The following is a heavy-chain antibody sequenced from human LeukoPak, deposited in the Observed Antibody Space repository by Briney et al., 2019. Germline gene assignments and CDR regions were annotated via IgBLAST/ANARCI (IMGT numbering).Heavy chain of an antibody. Sequence: GGSLRLSCTASGFTFGDYAMSWVRQAPGKGLEWVGFIRSKAYGGTTEYAASVKGRFTISRDDSKSIAYLQMNSLKTEDTAVYYCTRDDGSGYDLADAFDIWGQGTMVTVSS. CDR2: IRSKAYGGTT. CDR3: TRDDGSGYDLADAFDI. D-gene: IGHD5-12*01. V-gene: IGHV3-49*04. J-gene: IGHJ3*02. CDR1: GFTFGDYA.